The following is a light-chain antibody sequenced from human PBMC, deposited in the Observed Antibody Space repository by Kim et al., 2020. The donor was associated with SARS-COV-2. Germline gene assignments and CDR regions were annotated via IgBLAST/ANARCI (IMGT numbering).Light chain of an antibody. Sequence: QSVLTQPPSASGTPGQRVTISCSGSSSNIGSNTVNWYQQLPGTAPKLLIYSNNQRPSGFPDRFSGSKSRTSASLAISGLQSEDEADYYCAAWDDSLNAVVFGGGTQLTVL. V-gene: IGLV1-44*01. CDR1: SSNIGSNT. CDR3: AAWDDSLNAVV. CDR2: SNN. J-gene: IGLJ2*01.